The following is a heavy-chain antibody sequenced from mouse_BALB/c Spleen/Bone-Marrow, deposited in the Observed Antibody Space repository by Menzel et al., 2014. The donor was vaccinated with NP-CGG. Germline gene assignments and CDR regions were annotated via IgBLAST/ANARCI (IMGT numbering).Heavy chain of an antibody. J-gene: IGHJ4*01. D-gene: IGHD4-1*01. CDR2: IWRGGST. Sequence: VKLVESGPGLVQPSQSLSITCTVSGFSLTSYGVHWVRQSPGKGLEWLGVIWRGGSTDYNAAFISRLSISKDNSKSQVFFKMNSLQANDTAIYFCGRDRWSSSGTPYAMDYWGPGSSVTVSS. CDR1: GFSLTSYG. V-gene: IGHV2-2*02. CDR3: GRDRWSSSGTPYAMDY.